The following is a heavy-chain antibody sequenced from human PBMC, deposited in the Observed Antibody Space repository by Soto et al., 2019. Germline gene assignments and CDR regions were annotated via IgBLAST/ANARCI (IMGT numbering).Heavy chain of an antibody. CDR1: GGSISSYY. CDR3: ARADTYSSGWYGAFDI. Sequence: SETLSLTCTVSGGSISSYYWSWIRQPPGKGLEWIGYIYYSGSTNYNPSLKSRVTISVDTSKNQFSLKLSSVTAADTAVYYCARADTYSSGWYGAFDIWGHGTMVTVSS. J-gene: IGHJ3*02. V-gene: IGHV4-59*01. D-gene: IGHD6-19*01. CDR2: IYYSGST.